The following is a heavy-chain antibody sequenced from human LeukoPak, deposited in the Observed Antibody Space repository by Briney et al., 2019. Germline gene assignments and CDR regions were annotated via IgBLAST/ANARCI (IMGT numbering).Heavy chain of an antibody. CDR3: ARDSYTGNYFEDIFDI. CDR1: GGSINNYY. Sequence: PSETLSLTCTVSGGSINNYYWSWIRQPPGKGLEWIGHISYSGNTNYNSSLRSRVTISVDTSNNQFSLRLSSVTAADTAVYYCARDSYTGNYFEDIFDIWGQGTMVTVSS. D-gene: IGHD1-26*01. CDR2: ISYSGNT. V-gene: IGHV4-59*01. J-gene: IGHJ3*02.